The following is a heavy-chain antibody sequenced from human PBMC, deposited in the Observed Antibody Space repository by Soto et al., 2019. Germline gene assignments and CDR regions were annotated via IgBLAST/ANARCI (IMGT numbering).Heavy chain of an antibody. CDR3: AKDRDTYGAVYYFDF. Sequence: GGSLRLSCAASGFTFNSYGMHWVRQAPGKGLQWVKVISYDGRDKKYVDTVKGRFTISRDNSKNTLYLEMNSLRAEDTAVYYFAKDRDTYGAVYYFDFWGQGTLVTVSS. CDR2: ISYDGRDK. D-gene: IGHD5-18*01. J-gene: IGHJ4*02. V-gene: IGHV3-30*18. CDR1: GFTFNSYG.